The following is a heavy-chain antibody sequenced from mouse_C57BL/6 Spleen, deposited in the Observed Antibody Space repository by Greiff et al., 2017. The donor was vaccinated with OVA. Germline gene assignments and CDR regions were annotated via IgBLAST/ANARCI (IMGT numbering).Heavy chain of an antibody. CDR2: IDPNRGGT. D-gene: IGHD3-3*01. CDR3: AREGTADLDY. J-gene: IGHJ2*01. CDR1: GYTFTSYW. Sequence: QVQLQQPGAELVKPGASVKLSCTASGYTFTSYWMHWVKQRPGRGLEWIGRIDPNRGGTKYNEKFKSKATLTVDKPSGTAYMQLGSLTSENSAVYDCAREGTADLDYWGQGTTLTVSS. V-gene: IGHV1-72*01.